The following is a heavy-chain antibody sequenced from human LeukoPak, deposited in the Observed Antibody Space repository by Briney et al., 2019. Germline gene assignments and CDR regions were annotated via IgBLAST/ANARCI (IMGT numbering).Heavy chain of an antibody. CDR2: IYPDGRA. V-gene: IGHV4-4*02. Sequence: SETLSLTCTVSGDSITSSNWWSWVRQPPGKGLEWIGEIYPDGRANYNPSLKSRVTLSADKSKNQFSLKLSSVTAADTAVYYCARGFSYYYDSSGYLFDYWGQGTLVTVSS. J-gene: IGHJ4*02. D-gene: IGHD3-22*01. CDR3: ARGFSYYYDSSGYLFDY. CDR1: GDSITSSNW.